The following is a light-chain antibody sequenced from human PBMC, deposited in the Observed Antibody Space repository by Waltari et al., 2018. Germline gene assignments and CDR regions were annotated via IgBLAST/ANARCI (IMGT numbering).Light chain of an antibody. Sequence: DIVMTQSPDSLAVSLGERAPIHCKSSQSVLYSSNNKNYLAWYQQKPGQPPNLLIYWASTRESGVPDRFSGSGSGSDFTLTISSLQAEDVAVYYCQQFYSTPRTFGQGTKLEI. CDR3: QQFYSTPRT. CDR2: WAS. V-gene: IGKV4-1*01. J-gene: IGKJ2*02. CDR1: QSVLYSSNNKNY.